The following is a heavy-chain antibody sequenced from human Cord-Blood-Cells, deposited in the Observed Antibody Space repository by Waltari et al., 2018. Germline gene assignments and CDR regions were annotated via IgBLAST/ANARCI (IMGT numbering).Heavy chain of an antibody. CDR1: GYIFTGYY. V-gene: IGHV1-2*04. D-gene: IGHD2-8*01. CDR3: ARDNCTNGVCYFDY. CDR2: INPNSGGT. J-gene: IGHJ4*02. Sequence: QVQLVQSGAEVKKPGASVKVYCKASGYIFTGYYMHWVRQAPGQGLEWMGWINPNSGGTNYAQKFQGWVTMTRDTSISTAYMELSRLRSDDTAVYYCARDNCTNGVCYFDYWGQGTLVTVSS.